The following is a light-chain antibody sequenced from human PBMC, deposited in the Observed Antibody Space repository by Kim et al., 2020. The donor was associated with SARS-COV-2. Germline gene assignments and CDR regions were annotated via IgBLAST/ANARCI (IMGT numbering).Light chain of an antibody. J-gene: IGLJ1*01. CDR2: QNN. Sequence: SYELTQPPSVSVSPGQTASITCSGDKLGDKFASWYQQKSGQSPLLVVYQNNKRPSGIPDRFSGSNSGNTATLTISGTQAMDEGDYYCQAWDSTTAYVFG. V-gene: IGLV3-1*01. CDR3: QAWDSTTAYV. CDR1: KLGDKF.